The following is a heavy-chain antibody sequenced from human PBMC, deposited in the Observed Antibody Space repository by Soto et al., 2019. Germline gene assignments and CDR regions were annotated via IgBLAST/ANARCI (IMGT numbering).Heavy chain of an antibody. D-gene: IGHD3-10*01. CDR3: AVTMVRGVIGYYYYGMDV. CDR1: GGTFSSYA. J-gene: IGHJ6*02. Sequence: QVQLVQSGAEVKKPGSSVKVSCKASGGTFSSYAISWVRQAPGQALEWMGGIIPIFGTANYAQKFQGRVTITADESTSTAYMELSSLRSEDTAVYYCAVTMVRGVIGYYYYGMDVWGQGTTVTVSS. V-gene: IGHV1-69*01. CDR2: IIPIFGTA.